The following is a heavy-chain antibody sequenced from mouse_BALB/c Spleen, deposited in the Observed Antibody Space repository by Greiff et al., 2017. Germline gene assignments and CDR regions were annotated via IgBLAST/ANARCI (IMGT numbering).Heavy chain of an antibody. CDR1: GFTFSSYA. CDR2: ISSGGST. J-gene: IGHJ4*01. V-gene: IGHV5-6-5*01. D-gene: IGHD2-1*01. CDR3: AIYGNTYAMDY. Sequence: EVQRVESGGDLVKPGGSLKLSCAASGFTFSSYAMSWVRQTPEKRLEWVASISSGGSTYYPDSVKGRFTISRDNARNILYLQMSSLRSEDTAMYYCAIYGNTYAMDYWGQGTSVTVSS.